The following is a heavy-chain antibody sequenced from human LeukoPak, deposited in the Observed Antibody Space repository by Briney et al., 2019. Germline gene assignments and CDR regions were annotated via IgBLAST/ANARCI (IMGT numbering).Heavy chain of an antibody. V-gene: IGHV1-2*06. J-gene: IGHJ4*02. CDR2: INPNSGGT. Sequence: ASVKVSCKASGYTFTGYYMHWVRQAPGQGLEWMGRINPNSGGTNYAQKFQGRVTMTRGTSISTAYMELSRLRSDDTAVYYCARDQIMITFGGVIDDYWGQGTLVTVSS. CDR3: ARDQIMITFGGVIDDY. CDR1: GYTFTGYY. D-gene: IGHD3-16*02.